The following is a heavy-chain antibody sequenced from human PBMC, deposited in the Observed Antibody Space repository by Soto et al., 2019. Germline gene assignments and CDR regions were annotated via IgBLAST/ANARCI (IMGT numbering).Heavy chain of an antibody. CDR3: ASELAAQTWFDP. D-gene: IGHD1-1*01. CDR1: GFTFSSYS. V-gene: IGHV3-48*02. Sequence: GGSLRLSCAASGFTFSSYSMNWVRQAPGKGLEWVSYISSSSSTIYYADSVKGRFTISRDNAKNSLYLQMNSLRDEDTAVYYWASELAAQTWFDPWGQGTLVTVSS. CDR2: ISSSSSTI. J-gene: IGHJ5*02.